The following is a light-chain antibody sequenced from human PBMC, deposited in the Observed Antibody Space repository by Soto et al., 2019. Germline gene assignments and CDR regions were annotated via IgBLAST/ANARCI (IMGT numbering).Light chain of an antibody. CDR3: QQTYSSPPGA. V-gene: IGKV1-39*01. CDR1: QSIRKY. J-gene: IGKJ1*01. Sequence: DILMTQSPSSLSASVGDRVTITCRESQSIRKYLNWYQQKPRKDPQVLIYTASSLQSGAPSRFSGSRSAKDFTLSIGRMQPEDFATYYCQQTYSSPPGAFGQGTKVDIK. CDR2: TAS.